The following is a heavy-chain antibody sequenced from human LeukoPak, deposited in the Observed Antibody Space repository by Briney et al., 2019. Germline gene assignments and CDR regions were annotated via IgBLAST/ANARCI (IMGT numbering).Heavy chain of an antibody. D-gene: IGHD6-13*01. CDR2: INYMGST. V-gene: IGHV4-34*01. CDR3: AREGAPQHLVRPYFDY. CDR1: GGSFSDYY. J-gene: IGHJ4*02. Sequence: PSQTLSLTCAVYGGSFSDYYWSWIRHPPRRGREWVGEINYMGSTNFNPSLKSRVSISVDTSKNKLSLKLSSVTAADTAVYYCAREGAPQHLVRPYFDYWGQGTLVTVSS.